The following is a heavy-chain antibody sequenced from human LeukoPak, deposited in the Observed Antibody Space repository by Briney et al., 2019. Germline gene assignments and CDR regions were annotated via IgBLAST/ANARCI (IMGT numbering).Heavy chain of an antibody. V-gene: IGHV3-23*01. D-gene: IGHD2-2*01. Sequence: GGSLRLSCAASGFTFSSYAMSWVRQAPGKGLEWVPAISGSGGSTYYADSVKGRFTISRDNSKNTLYLQMNSLRAEDTAVYYCAKTVGYCSSTSCTGYYFDYWGQGTLVTVSS. CDR2: ISGSGGST. J-gene: IGHJ4*02. CDR1: GFTFSSYA. CDR3: AKTVGYCSSTSCTGYYFDY.